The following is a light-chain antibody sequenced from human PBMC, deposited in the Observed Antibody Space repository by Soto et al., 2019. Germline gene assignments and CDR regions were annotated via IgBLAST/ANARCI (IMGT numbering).Light chain of an antibody. CDR1: RSISSW. J-gene: IGKJ1*01. CDR3: QQYNTYPLT. CDR2: DAS. V-gene: IGKV1-5*01. Sequence: DIQMTQSPSTLSASVGDRVTITCRASRSISSWLAWYQQKPGKAPKLLIYDASSLESGVPSRFSGSGSGTEFTLTISSLQPDDFATYYCQQYNTYPLTFGLGTKVDIK.